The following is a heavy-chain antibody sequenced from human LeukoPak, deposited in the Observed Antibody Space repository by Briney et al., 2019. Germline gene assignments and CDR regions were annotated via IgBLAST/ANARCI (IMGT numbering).Heavy chain of an antibody. CDR1: GDSINNYY. D-gene: IGHD6-13*01. J-gene: IGHJ6*03. CDR2: MWNNENI. V-gene: IGHV4-4*07. CDR3: ARDRVGQQLVGRKNYYYYMDV. Sequence: SETLSLTCSVSGDSINNYYWTWIRQPAGKGLEWIGRMWNNENIKYNPSLESRVTMSIDTSKNQFSLKLSSVTAADTAVYYCARDRVGQQLVGRKNYYYYMDVWGKGTTVTISS.